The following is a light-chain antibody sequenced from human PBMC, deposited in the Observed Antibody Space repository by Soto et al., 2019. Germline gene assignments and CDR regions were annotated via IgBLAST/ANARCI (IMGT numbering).Light chain of an antibody. Sequence: QLVLTQSPSASASLGASVKLTCTLSSGHSSYAIAWHQQQPEKGPRYLMKLNSDGSHSKGDGIPDRFSGSSSGAERYLTNSSLQSEDEADYYCQTWGNGIHVFGTGTKVTVL. CDR2: LNSDGSH. V-gene: IGLV4-69*01. CDR3: QTWGNGIHV. J-gene: IGLJ1*01. CDR1: SGHSSYA.